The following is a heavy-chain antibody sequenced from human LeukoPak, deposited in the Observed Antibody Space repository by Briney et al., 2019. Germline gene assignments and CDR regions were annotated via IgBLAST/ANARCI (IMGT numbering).Heavy chain of an antibody. CDR1: GFTFGDYA. CDR3: TRIISGSSSYLYYYYMDV. Sequence: PGGSLRLSCTASGFTFGDYAMSWVRQASGKGLEWVGFIRSKAYGGTTEYAASVKGRFTISRDDSKSIAYLQMNSLKTEDTAVYYCTRIISGSSSYLYYYYMDVWGKGTTVTISS. J-gene: IGHJ6*03. D-gene: IGHD6-13*01. V-gene: IGHV3-49*04. CDR2: IRSKAYGGTT.